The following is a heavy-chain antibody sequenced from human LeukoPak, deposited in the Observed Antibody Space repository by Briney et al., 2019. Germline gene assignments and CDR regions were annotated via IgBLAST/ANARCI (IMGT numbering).Heavy chain of an antibody. V-gene: IGHV1-2*02. J-gene: IGHJ4*02. D-gene: IGHD3-22*01. Sequence: ASVKVSCKASGYTFTGYYMHWVRQAPGQGLEWMGWINPNSGGTNYAQKFQGRVTMTRDTSISTAYMELSRLRSDDTAVYYCARDQYYYDSSGSGDYWGQGTLVTVSS. CDR1: GYTFTGYY. CDR3: ARDQYYYDSSGSGDY. CDR2: INPNSGGT.